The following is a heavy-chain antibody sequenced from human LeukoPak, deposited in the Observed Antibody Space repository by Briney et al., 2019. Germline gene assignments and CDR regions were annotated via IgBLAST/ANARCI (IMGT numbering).Heavy chain of an antibody. V-gene: IGHV4-59*01. CDR2: MQNSGGT. J-gene: IGHJ4*02. Sequence: SETLSLTCTVSGGSISTYYWSRIRQSPGKGLEWIGYMQNSGGTNYNPSLKSRITTLVDTSKNQFSLKLSSVTAADTAVYYCARVGSGNFDYWGQGTLVTVSS. CDR3: ARVGSGNFDY. CDR1: GGSISTYY. D-gene: IGHD1-1*01.